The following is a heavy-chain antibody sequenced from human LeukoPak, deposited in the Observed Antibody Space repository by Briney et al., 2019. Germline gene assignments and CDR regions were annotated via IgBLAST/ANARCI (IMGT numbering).Heavy chain of an antibody. CDR1: GFTFSSYS. D-gene: IGHD2-2*03. V-gene: IGHV3-21*01. Sequence: GGSLRLSCAASGFTFSSYSMNWVRQAPGKGLEWVSSISSSSSSIYYADSVKGRFTISRDNAKNSLYLQMNSLRAEDTAVYYCARASGYCSSTSCYGGLDYWGQGTLVTVSS. CDR3: ARASGYCSSTSCYGGLDY. CDR2: ISSSSSSI. J-gene: IGHJ4*02.